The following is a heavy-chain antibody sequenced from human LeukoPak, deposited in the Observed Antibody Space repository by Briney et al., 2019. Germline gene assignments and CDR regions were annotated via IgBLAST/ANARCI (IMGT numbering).Heavy chain of an antibody. J-gene: IGHJ4*02. CDR2: ISSCSSTI. V-gene: IGHV3-48*01. CDR3: AREYMVRRVIVY. D-gene: IGHD3-10*01. Sequence: GGSLRLSCAASGFTFSSYSMNWVRQAPGKGLEWVSYISSCSSTIYYADSVKGRFTISRDNANNSLYLQMNSLRAEDTAGYYCAREYMVRRVIVYWGQGTLVTVS. CDR1: GFTFSSYS.